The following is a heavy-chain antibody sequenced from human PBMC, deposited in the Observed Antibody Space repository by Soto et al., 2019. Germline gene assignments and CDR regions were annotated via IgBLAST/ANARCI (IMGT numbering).Heavy chain of an antibody. CDR1: GFTFSSYS. J-gene: IGHJ3*02. V-gene: IGHV3-48*01. CDR3: VIEHIYAFEM. CDR2: IRGVSDVI. Sequence: EVHMVESGGELVQPGGSLRLSCVASGFTFSSYSMNWVRQVPGKGLEWVSYIRGVSDVIYYADSVKGRFTISRDNAKNSLYLQMNSLRAEDTAVYYCVIEHIYAFEMWGQGTMVTVSS. D-gene: IGHD2-21*01.